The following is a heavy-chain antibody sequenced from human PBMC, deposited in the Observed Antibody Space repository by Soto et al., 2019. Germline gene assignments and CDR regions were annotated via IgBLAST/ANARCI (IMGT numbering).Heavy chain of an antibody. Sequence: TLSLTCTVSGDSISSSSYYWGWTRQPPGKGLEWIGTIYYSGNTYYNPSLKSRVTISVDTSKSQFSLKLSSVTAADTAVYYCARLLYGRRFDPCGQGTLVTVSS. CDR2: IYYSGNT. V-gene: IGHV4-39*01. D-gene: IGHD2-8*01. J-gene: IGHJ5*02. CDR1: GDSISSSSYY. CDR3: ARLLYGRRFDP.